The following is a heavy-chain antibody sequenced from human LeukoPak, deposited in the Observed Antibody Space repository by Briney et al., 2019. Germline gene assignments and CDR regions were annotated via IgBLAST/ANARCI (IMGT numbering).Heavy chain of an antibody. CDR3: AKAGGLRWYSELGY. D-gene: IGHD4-23*01. Sequence: GGSLRLSCAASGFTFSSYWMSWVRQAPGKGLEWVANIKQDGSEKYYVDSVKGRFTISRDNAKNSLYLQMNSLRAEDTAVYYCAKAGGLRWYSELGYWGQGTLVTVSS. CDR2: IKQDGSEK. CDR1: GFTFSSYW. V-gene: IGHV3-7*03. J-gene: IGHJ4*02.